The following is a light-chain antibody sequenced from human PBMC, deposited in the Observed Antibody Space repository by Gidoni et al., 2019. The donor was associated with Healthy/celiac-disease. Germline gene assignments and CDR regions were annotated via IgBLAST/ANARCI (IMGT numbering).Light chain of an antibody. CDR2: DVS. J-gene: IGLJ3*02. CDR3: CSYAGSYNWV. CDR1: SSDVGGYNY. Sequence: SPLPQPRSLSGSPGQAVTISCTGTSSDVGGYNYVSWYQQHPGKAPKLMIYDVSRRPSGVPDRFSGSKSGNTASLIISALQDEDEADYYCCSYAGSYNWVFGGGTKLTVL. V-gene: IGLV2-11*01.